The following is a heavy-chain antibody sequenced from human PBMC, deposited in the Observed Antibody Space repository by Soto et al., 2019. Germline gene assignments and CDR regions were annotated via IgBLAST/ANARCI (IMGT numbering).Heavy chain of an antibody. CDR3: ARGVRSSSWYYYYYMDV. V-gene: IGHV4-59*01. CDR2: IYYSGST. CDR1: GGSISSYY. J-gene: IGHJ6*03. D-gene: IGHD6-13*01. Sequence: SETLSLTCTVSGGSISSYYWTWIRQPPGKGLEWIGYIYYSGSTNYNPSLKSRVTISVDTSKNQFSLKLSSVTAADTAVYYCARGVRSSSWYYYYYMDVWGKGTTVTVSS.